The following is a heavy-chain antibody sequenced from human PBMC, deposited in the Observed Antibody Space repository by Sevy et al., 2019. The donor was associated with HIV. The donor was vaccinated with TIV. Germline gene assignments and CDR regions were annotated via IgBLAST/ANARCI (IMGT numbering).Heavy chain of an antibody. J-gene: IGHJ4*02. V-gene: IGHV1-46*01. CDR2: IIPSGGST. CDR1: GYTFTTYH. CDR3: ASGTGV. Sequence: ASVKVSCKASGYTFTTYHMHWVRQAPGQGLEWMGIIIPSGGSTTYAQKFQGRITMTRDTSTSTVYMELSSLRSEDTAIYYCASGTGVWGQGTLVTVSS. D-gene: IGHD1-26*01.